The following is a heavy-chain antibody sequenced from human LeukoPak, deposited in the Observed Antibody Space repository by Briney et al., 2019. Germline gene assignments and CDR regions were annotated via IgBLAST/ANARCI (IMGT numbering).Heavy chain of an antibody. CDR2: INHSGST. Sequence: PSETLSLTCAVYGGSFSGYYWSWIRQPPGKGLEWIGEINHSGSTNYNPSLKSRVTISVDTSKNQFSLKLSSVTAADTAVYYCARDRYSSGNYYYYYMDVWGKGTTVTVSS. V-gene: IGHV4-34*01. J-gene: IGHJ6*03. D-gene: IGHD6-19*01. CDR3: ARDRYSSGNYYYYYMDV. CDR1: GGSFSGYY.